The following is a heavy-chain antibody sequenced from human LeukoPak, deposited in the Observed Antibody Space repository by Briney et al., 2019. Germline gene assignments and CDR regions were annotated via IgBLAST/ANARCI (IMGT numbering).Heavy chain of an antibody. D-gene: IGHD1-26*01. Sequence: ASVKVSCKASGYTFTSYGISWVRQAPGQGLEWMGIINPSGGSTSYAQKFQGRVTMTRDMSTSTVYMELSSLRSEDTAVYYCARRLGGGSYGNAFDIWGQGTMVTVSS. V-gene: IGHV1-46*01. CDR2: INPSGGST. CDR3: ARRLGGGSYGNAFDI. CDR1: GYTFTSYG. J-gene: IGHJ3*02.